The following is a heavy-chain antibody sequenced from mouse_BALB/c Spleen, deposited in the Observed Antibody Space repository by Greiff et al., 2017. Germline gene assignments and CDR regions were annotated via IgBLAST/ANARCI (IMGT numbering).Heavy chain of an antibody. D-gene: IGHD4-1*01. Sequence: QVQLQQSGAELVKPGASVKLSCKTSGYTFTSYWIQWVKQRPGQGLGWIGEIFPGTGTTYYNEKFKGKATLTIDTSSSTAYMQLSSLTSEDSAVYFCARSPNWDWFAYWGQGTLVTVSA. CDR3: ARSPNWDWFAY. V-gene: IGHV1S132*01. CDR1: GYTFTSYW. CDR2: IFPGTGTT. J-gene: IGHJ3*01.